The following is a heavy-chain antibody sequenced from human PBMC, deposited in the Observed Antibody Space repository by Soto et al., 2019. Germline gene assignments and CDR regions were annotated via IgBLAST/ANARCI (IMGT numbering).Heavy chain of an antibody. J-gene: IGHJ3*02. Sequence: GGSLRLSCAASGFTFSSYAMSWVRQAPGKGLEWVSAISGSGGSIYYADSVKGRFTISRDNSKNTLYLQMNSLRAEDTAVHYCAKDKEKAVADAFDAFDIWGQGTMDIVSS. CDR3: AKDKEKAVADAFDAFDI. CDR2: ISGSGGSI. V-gene: IGHV3-23*01. CDR1: GFTFSSYA. D-gene: IGHD6-19*01.